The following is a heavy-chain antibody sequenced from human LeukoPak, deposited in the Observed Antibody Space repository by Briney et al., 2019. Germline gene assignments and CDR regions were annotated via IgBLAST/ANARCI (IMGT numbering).Heavy chain of an antibody. CDR2: IYYSGST. CDR1: GGSISSGDYY. CDR3: ARGDYYDSSGEQGFDP. V-gene: IGHV4-30-4*01. J-gene: IGHJ5*02. Sequence: SETLSLTCTVSGGSISSGDYYWSWIRQPPGKGLEWIGYIYYSGSTYYNPSLKSRVTISVDTSKNQFSLKLSSVTAADTAVYYCARGDYYDSSGEQGFDPWGQGTLVTVSS. D-gene: IGHD3-22*01.